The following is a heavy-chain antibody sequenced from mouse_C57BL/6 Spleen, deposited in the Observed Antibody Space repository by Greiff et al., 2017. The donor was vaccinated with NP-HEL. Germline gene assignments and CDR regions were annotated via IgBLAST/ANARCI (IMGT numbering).Heavy chain of an antibody. V-gene: IGHV1-50*01. CDR3: ARPPVGATGGYYFDD. D-gene: IGHD1-1*01. J-gene: IGHJ2*01. CDR1: GYTFTSYW. Sequence: QVQLQQPGAELVKPGASVKLSCKASGYTFTSYWMQWVKQRPGQGLEWIGEIDPSDSYTTYNQKFKGKATLTVDTSSSTAYMQLSSLTSEDSAVYYCARPPVGATGGYYFDDWGQGTTLTVSS. CDR2: IDPSDSYT.